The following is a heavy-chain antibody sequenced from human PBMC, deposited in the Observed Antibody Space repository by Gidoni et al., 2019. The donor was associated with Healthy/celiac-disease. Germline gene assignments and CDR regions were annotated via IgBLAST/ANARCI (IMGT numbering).Heavy chain of an antibody. J-gene: IGHJ5*02. CDR3: TSNPYGDYSWFDP. Sequence: ELQLVESGGGLVQPGGSLKLSCAASGFTFSGSAMHWVRQASGKGLEWVGRIRSKANSYATAYAASVKGRFTISRDDSKNTAYLQMNSLKTEDTAVYYCTSNPYGDYSWFDPWGQGTLVTVSS. D-gene: IGHD4-17*01. CDR1: GFTFSGSA. V-gene: IGHV3-73*01. CDR2: IRSKANSYAT.